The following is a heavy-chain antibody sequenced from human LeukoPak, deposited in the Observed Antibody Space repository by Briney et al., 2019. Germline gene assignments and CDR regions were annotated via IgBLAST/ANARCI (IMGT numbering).Heavy chain of an antibody. V-gene: IGHV4-31*03. CDR3: ARDRGLFGVGNYYYYYGMDV. J-gene: IGHJ6*02. Sequence: SETLSLTCTVTGGSISSGGYYWSWIRQHPGKGLEWIGYIYYSGSTYYNPSLKSRVTISVDTSKNQFSLKLSSVTAADTAVYYCARDRGLFGVGNYYYYYGMDVWGQGTTVTVSS. D-gene: IGHD3-10*01. CDR1: GGSISSGGYY. CDR2: IYYSGST.